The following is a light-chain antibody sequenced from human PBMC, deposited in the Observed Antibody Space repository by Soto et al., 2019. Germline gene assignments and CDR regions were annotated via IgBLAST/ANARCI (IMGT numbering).Light chain of an antibody. CDR2: GAS. V-gene: IGKV3-20*01. J-gene: IGKJ3*01. CDR3: QQYGSSPLFT. Sequence: EIVLTQSPGTLSLSPGERATLSCRASQSVSSNYLAWYQQKPGQAPRLLIYGASSRATGIPDRFSGSGSGTDFTLRISRLEPKDFAVYYCQQYGSSPLFTFGPGTKVEIK. CDR1: QSVSSNY.